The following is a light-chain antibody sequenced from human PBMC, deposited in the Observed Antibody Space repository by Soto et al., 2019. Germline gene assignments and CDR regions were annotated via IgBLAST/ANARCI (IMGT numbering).Light chain of an antibody. CDR2: DVS. Sequence: ISCTGTSSDVGGYNSVSWYQHHPGKAPKLMIYDVSNRSSGVSSRFSGSKSDNTASLTISGLQAEDEADYYCKSYTSRSTYVFGTGTKVTVL. J-gene: IGLJ1*01. V-gene: IGLV2-14*03. CDR3: KSYTSRSTYV. CDR1: SSDVGGYNS.